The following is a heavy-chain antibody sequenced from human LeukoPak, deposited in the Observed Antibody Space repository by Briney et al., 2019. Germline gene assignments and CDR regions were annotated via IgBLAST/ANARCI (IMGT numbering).Heavy chain of an antibody. CDR2: IYNSGIT. V-gene: IGHV4-59*11. Sequence: SETLSLTCTVSGGSISSHFWSWIRQLPGKGLEWIGYIYNSGITNYNPSLKSRVTMSVDTSKNQFSLMLRSVSAADTAVYYCARDHLPAAAPGYYMDVWGKGTTVTVFS. D-gene: IGHD6-13*01. CDR3: ARDHLPAAAPGYYMDV. J-gene: IGHJ6*03. CDR1: GGSISSHF.